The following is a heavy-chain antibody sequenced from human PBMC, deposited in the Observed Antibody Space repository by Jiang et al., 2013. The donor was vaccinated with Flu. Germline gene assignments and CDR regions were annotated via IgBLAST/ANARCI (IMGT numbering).Heavy chain of an antibody. CDR2: ISYSGST. J-gene: IGHJ4*02. D-gene: IGHD3-22*01. Sequence: GSGLVKPSETLSLTCTVSDDSISSYFWSWIRQPPGKGLEWMGYISYSGSTNYNPSLNSRVTVSVDTSKNQFSLKLRYVTAADTAVYYCARETRSSGYFEDWGQGILVTVSS. V-gene: IGHV4-59*01. CDR3: ARETRSSGYFED. CDR1: DDSISSYF.